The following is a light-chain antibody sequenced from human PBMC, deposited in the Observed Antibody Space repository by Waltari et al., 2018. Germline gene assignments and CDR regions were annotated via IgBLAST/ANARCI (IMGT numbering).Light chain of an antibody. J-gene: IGKJ2*01. V-gene: IGKV4-1*01. CDR3: QQSYSTPYT. Sequence: DIVMTQSPDSLPVSLGERATINCKSHQSVLTSPNTRNHLVWYQQKPGQPPKLLISWASTRESGVPDRFSGSGSGTDFTLTISSLQAEDVAVYYCQQSYSTPYTFGQGTKLEIK. CDR1: QSVLTSPNTRNH. CDR2: WAS.